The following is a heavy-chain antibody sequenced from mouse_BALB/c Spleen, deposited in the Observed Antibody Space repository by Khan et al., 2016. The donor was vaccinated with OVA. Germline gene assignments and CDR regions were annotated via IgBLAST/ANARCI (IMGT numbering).Heavy chain of an antibody. J-gene: IGHJ4*01. CDR1: GYTFTSYW. CDR3: ARANYYGNSLYAMDY. V-gene: IGHV1S41*01. CDR2: VSPGSGSP. Sequence: DLVKPGASVKLSCKASGYTFTSYWINWIKQRPGQGLEWIGRVSPGSGSPYYNEMFKGKATVTVDKSSSTAYIQLNSLSSEDSAVDFDARANYYGNSLYAMDYWGQGTSVTVSS. D-gene: IGHD1-1*01.